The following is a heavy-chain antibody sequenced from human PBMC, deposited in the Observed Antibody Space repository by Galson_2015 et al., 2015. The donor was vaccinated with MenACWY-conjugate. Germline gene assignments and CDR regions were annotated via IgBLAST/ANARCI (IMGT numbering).Heavy chain of an antibody. D-gene: IGHD5-12*01. CDR1: GFTFRDYY. V-gene: IGHV3-11*06. CDR2: VSSGHIYS. J-gene: IGHJ4*02. Sequence: SLRLSCAASGFTFRDYYMSWIRQAPGKGLEWVAYVSSGHIYSNHADSVKGRFTISRDNAKNSLFLQMNSLRAEDTAVYFCARTPRSYSGYTFEKWGQGTLVTVSS. CDR3: ARTPRSYSGYTFEK.